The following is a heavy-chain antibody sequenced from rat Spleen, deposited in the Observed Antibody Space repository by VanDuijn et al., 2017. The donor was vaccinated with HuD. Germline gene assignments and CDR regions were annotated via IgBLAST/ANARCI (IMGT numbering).Heavy chain of an antibody. V-gene: IGHV5-46*01. CDR2: ISTSGDYT. D-gene: IGHD1-2*01. CDR1: GFTFSSFP. CDR3: ARRDFSSFIYAFFDY. Sequence: EVHLVESGGGLVQPGRSMKLSCAASGFTFSSFPMAWVRQAPTKGLEWVATISTSGDYTYYRDSVRGRFTISRDNAKNTQYLQMDSLRSEDTATYFCARRDFSSFIYAFFDYWGQGVMVTVSS. J-gene: IGHJ2*01.